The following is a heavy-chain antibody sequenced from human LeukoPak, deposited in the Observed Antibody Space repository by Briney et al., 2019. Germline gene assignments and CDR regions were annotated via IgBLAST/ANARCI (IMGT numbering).Heavy chain of an antibody. CDR2: IIPIFGTA. J-gene: IGHJ5*02. CDR1: GGTFSSYA. CDR3: ARGEDYDSSGYYFNWFDP. Sequence: ASVKVSCKASGGTFSSYAISWVRQAPGQGLEWMGGIIPIFGTANYAQKFQGRVTITADKSTSTAYMELSSLRSEDTAVYYCARGEDYDSSGYYFNWFDPWGQGTLVTVSS. V-gene: IGHV1-69*06. D-gene: IGHD3-22*01.